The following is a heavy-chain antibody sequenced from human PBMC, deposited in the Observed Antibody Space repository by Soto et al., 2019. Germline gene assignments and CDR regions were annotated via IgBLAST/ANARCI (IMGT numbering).Heavy chain of an antibody. D-gene: IGHD6-19*01. CDR1: GFTFSSYW. J-gene: IGHJ4*02. CDR3: AREKQWLARNYYFDY. Sequence: GGSLRLSCAASGFTFSSYWMSWVRQAPGKGLEWVANIKQDGSEKYYVDSVKGRFTISRDNAKNSLYLQMNSLRAEDTAVYYCAREKQWLARNYYFDYWGQGTLVTVSS. CDR2: IKQDGSEK. V-gene: IGHV3-7*01.